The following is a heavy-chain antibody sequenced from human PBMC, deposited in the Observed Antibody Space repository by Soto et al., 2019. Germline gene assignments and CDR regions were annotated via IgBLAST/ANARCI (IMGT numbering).Heavy chain of an antibody. V-gene: IGHV3-49*03. Sequence: PGGSLRLSCAASGFTFGDYAMSWFRQAPGKGLEWVGFIRSKAYGGTTEYAASVKGRFTISRDDSKSIAYLQMNSLETEDTAVYYCTNIVVVPAAIRPRVAGDYYYGMGVWGQGTTVTVSS. J-gene: IGHJ6*02. CDR2: IRSKAYGGTT. CDR1: GFTFGDYA. CDR3: TNIVVVPAAIRPRVAGDYYYGMGV. D-gene: IGHD2-2*01.